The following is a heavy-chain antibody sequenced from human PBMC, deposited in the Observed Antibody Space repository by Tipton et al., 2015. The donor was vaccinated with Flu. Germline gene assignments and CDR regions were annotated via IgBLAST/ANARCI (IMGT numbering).Heavy chain of an antibody. J-gene: IGHJ5*02. Sequence: TLSLTCSVSGDSIATDYYWAWIRQPPGKGLEWIGNVHPTGITYYNPSLTSRLTLAVDRPRNQFSLKLRSVTAADTAVYYCARGLEAATSTWGQSWFDPWGQGTLVTVSS. D-gene: IGHD6-13*01. V-gene: IGHV4-38-2*02. CDR3: ARGLEAATSTWGQSWFDP. CDR1: GDSIATDYY. CDR2: VHPTGIT.